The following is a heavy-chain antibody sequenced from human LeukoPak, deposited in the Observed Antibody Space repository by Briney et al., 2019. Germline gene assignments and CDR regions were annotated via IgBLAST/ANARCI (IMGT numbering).Heavy chain of an antibody. CDR1: GFTFGPYW. D-gene: IGHD1-26*01. J-gene: IGHJ6*02. Sequence: GGSLRLSCAASGFTFGPYWMHWVRQAPGKGLVWVSHINGDGSTTKYADSVKGRFTISRDNAKNTLYLQMNSLRAEDTAVYYCAKCRMGSYGMDVWGQGTTVTVSS. CDR3: AKCRMGSYGMDV. V-gene: IGHV3-74*03. CDR2: INGDGSTT.